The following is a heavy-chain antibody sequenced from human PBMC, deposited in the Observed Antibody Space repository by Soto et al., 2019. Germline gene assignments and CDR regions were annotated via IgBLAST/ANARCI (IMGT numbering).Heavy chain of an antibody. CDR3: ARGGAGIAVAATAYY. J-gene: IGHJ4*02. CDR1: GYAFTNYG. CDR2: MNPENGNT. Sequence: QVQLVQSGAEVKKPGASVKVSCKASGYAFTNYGINWVRQATGQGLEWMGWMNPENGNTGYEQKFQDRLIMTGDTSISTAYMELTSLRSEDTAVYYCARGGAGIAVAATAYYWGQGTLVTVSS. V-gene: IGHV1-8*01. D-gene: IGHD6-19*01.